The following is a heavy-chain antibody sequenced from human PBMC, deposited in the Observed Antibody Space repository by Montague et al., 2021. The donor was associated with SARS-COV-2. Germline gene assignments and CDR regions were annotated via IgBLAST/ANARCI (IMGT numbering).Heavy chain of an antibody. CDR3: AREGLSGSYYGFLDY. Sequence: SLRLSCAASGIPFSSYAMHLVRQAPGKGLEWVAVISYDGSNKYYADPVKGRFTISRDNSKNTLYLQMNSLRAEDTAVYYCAREGLSGSYYGFLDYWGQGTLVTVSS. J-gene: IGHJ4*02. D-gene: IGHD3-10*01. CDR1: GIPFSSYA. V-gene: IGHV3-30-3*01. CDR2: ISYDGSNK.